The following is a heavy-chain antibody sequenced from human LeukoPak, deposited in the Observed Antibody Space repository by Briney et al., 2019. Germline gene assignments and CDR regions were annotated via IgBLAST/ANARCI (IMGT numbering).Heavy chain of an antibody. CDR3: AKEVVTWFDP. CDR2: IIPIFGTA. D-gene: IGHD2-21*02. V-gene: IGHV1-69*13. J-gene: IGHJ5*02. CDR1: GGTFSSYA. Sequence: GASVKVSCKASGGTFSSYAISWVRQAPGQGLEWMGGIIPIFGTANYAQKFQGRVTITADESTSTAYMELSSLRSEDTAVYYCAKEVVTWFDPWGQGTLVTVSS.